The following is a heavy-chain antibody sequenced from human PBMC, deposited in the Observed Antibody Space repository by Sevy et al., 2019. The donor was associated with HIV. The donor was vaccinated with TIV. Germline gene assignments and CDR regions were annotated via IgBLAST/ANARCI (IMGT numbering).Heavy chain of an antibody. D-gene: IGHD2-15*01. CDR2: IKSKTDGGTT. CDR3: TLEGVYCSGGSCYSEGFDS. Sequence: LGGSLRLSCAAFGFTLSDAWMSWVRQAPGKGLQWVGRIKSKTDGGTTDYAAPVKGRFTISREDSKNTLYLQMNSLKTVDTALYYCTLEGVYCSGGSCYSEGFDSWGQGTLVTVSS. CDR1: GFTLSDAW. J-gene: IGHJ4*02. V-gene: IGHV3-15*01.